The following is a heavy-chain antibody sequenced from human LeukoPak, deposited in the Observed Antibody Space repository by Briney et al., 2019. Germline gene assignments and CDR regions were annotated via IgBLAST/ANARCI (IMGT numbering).Heavy chain of an antibody. V-gene: IGHV1-8*01. CDR3: ARGRLGYSSIRH. D-gene: IGHD5-18*01. CDR1: GYTFTSYD. J-gene: IGHJ4*02. Sequence: ASVKVSCKASGYTFTSYDINWVRQATGQGLEWMGWMNPNSGNTGYAQKFQGRVTMTRNTSISTAYMELSSPRSEDTAVYYCARGRLGYSSIRHWGQGTLVTVSS. CDR2: MNPNSGNT.